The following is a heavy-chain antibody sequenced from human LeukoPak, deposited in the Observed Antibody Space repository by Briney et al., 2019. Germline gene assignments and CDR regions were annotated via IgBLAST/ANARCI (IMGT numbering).Heavy chain of an antibody. CDR3: ARVRGYSSTSRYFDY. D-gene: IGHD6-6*01. CDR1: GYTFSNYF. J-gene: IGHJ4*02. CDR2: IDPSGGMT. Sequence: ASVKVSCKASGYTFSNYFIHWVRQAPGQGLKWMGIIDPSGGMTSYAQNFQGRVTMTRDMSTSTVYMELSSLRSEDTAVYYCARVRGYSSTSRYFDYWGQGTLVTVSS. V-gene: IGHV1-46*01.